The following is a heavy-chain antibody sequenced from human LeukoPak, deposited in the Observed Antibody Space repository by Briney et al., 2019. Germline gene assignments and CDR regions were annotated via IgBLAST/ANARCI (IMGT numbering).Heavy chain of an antibody. J-gene: IGHJ6*02. CDR2: IIPIFGTA. CDR3: AIVPAAITGYYYYYGMDV. CDR1: GGTFSSYA. V-gene: IGHV1-69*13. Sequence: GASVKVSCKASGGTFSSYAISWVRQAPGRGLEWMGGIIPIFGTANYAQKFQGRVTITADESTSTAYMELSSLRSEDTAVYYCAIVPAAITGYYYYYGMDVWGQGTTVTVSS. D-gene: IGHD2-2*01.